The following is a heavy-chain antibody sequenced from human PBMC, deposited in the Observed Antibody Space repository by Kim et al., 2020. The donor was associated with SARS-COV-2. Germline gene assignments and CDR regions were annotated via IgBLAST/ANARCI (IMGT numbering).Heavy chain of an antibody. CDR2: INHSGST. J-gene: IGHJ4*02. D-gene: IGHD3-22*01. CDR3: AGHRPFGGDSSGYYYWFDY. CDR1: GGSFSGYY. Sequence: SETLSLTCAVYGGSFSGYYWSWIRQPPGKGLEWIGEINHSGSTNYNPSLKSRVTISVDTSKNQFSLKLSSVTAADTAVYYCAGHRPFGGDSSGYYYWFDYWGQGTLVTVSS. V-gene: IGHV4-34*01.